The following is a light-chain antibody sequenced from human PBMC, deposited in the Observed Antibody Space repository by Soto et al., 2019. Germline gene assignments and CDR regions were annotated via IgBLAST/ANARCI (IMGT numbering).Light chain of an antibody. J-gene: IGLJ2*01. CDR1: DVGGSNY. Sequence: QSALTQPASVSGSPGQSITISCSDVGGSNYVSWYQQHPGKAPKLMIYDVSYRPSGVSNRFSGSKSGNTASLTISGLQAEDEADYYCSSYTSRSPYVVFGGGTQLTVL. CDR3: SSYTSRSPYVV. V-gene: IGLV2-14*01. CDR2: DVS.